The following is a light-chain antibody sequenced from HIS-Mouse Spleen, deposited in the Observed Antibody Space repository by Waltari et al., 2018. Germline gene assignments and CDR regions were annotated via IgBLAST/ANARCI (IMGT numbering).Light chain of an antibody. Sequence: QSVLTQPPSVSAAPGQSITIPSTGTSIHVGGYNYFSWYQQHPGKAPKLMIYDVSNRPSGVSNRFSGSKSGNTASLTISGLQAEDEADYYCSSYTSSSTWVFGGGTKLTVL. CDR3: SSYTSSSTWV. CDR2: DVS. CDR1: SIHVGGYNY. J-gene: IGLJ3*02. V-gene: IGLV2-14*03.